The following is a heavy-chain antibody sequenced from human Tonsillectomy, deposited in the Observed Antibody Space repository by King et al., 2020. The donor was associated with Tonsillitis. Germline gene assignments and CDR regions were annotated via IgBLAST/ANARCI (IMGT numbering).Heavy chain of an antibody. V-gene: IGHV3-13*01. CDR3: ARGVGKGVAVATTPFDC. CDR2: IGTAGNT. J-gene: IGHJ4*02. Sequence: VQLVEFGGDLVQPGGSLRLSCAASGFTFSNYDMHWVRQATGKGLEWVSAIGTAGNTYYPGSVKGRFTISRENAKNSLYLQMNSLRAGDTAVYYCARGVGKGVAVATTPFDCWGQGTLVTVSS. D-gene: IGHD6-19*01. CDR1: GFTFSNYD.